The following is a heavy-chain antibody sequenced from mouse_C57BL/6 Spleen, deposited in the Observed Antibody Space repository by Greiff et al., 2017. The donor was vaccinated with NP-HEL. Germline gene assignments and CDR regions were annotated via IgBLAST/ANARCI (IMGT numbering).Heavy chain of an antibody. J-gene: IGHJ2*01. Sequence: QVQLKQSGPELVKPGASVKISCKASGYAFSSSWMNWVKQRPGKGLEWIGRIYPGDGDTNYNGKFKGKATLTADKSSSTAYMQLSSLTSEDSAVYCCARFGGYDVGYWGQGTTLTVSS. CDR1: GYAFSSSW. CDR3: ARFGGYDVGY. D-gene: IGHD2-2*01. V-gene: IGHV1-82*01. CDR2: IYPGDGDT.